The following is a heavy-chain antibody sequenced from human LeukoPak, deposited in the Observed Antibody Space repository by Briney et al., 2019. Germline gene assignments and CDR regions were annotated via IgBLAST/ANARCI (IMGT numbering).Heavy chain of an antibody. CDR1: GYTFTTYY. Sequence: ASVKVSCKASGYTFTTYYVHWVRQAPGQGLEWMGIINPSGGSTTYAQKFQGRVTMTRDMSTSTVYMELSSLRSEDTAVYYCARDGGDIVLMVYALGYWGQGTLVTVSS. CDR3: ARDGGDIVLMVYALGY. J-gene: IGHJ4*02. CDR2: INPSGGST. V-gene: IGHV1-46*01. D-gene: IGHD2-8*01.